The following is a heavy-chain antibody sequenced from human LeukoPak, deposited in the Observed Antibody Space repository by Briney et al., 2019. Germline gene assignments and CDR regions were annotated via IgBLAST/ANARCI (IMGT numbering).Heavy chain of an antibody. V-gene: IGHV1-8*01. CDR3: ARDHRTIFGVVIIRAFDH. CDR1: GYTFTSYD. J-gene: IGHJ4*02. Sequence: ASVKVSCRASGYTFTSYDINWVRQATGQGLEWMGWMNPNSGNTGYAQKFQGRVTMTRNTSISTAYMELSSLRSEDTAVYYCARDHRTIFGVVIIRAFDHWGQGTLVTVSS. D-gene: IGHD3-3*01. CDR2: MNPNSGNT.